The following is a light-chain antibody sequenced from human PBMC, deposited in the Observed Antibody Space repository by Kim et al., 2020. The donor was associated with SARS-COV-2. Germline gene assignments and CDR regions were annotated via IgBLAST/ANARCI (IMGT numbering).Light chain of an antibody. Sequence: SYELTQPPSVSVAPGKTARITCGGNNIGSKSVHWYQQKPDQAPVLVIYYDSDRPSGIPERFSGSNSGNTATLTISRIEAGDEADYYCQVWDSSSDHWVFG. CDR3: QVWDSSSDHWV. CDR2: YDS. V-gene: IGLV3-21*04. CDR1: NIGSKS. J-gene: IGLJ3*02.